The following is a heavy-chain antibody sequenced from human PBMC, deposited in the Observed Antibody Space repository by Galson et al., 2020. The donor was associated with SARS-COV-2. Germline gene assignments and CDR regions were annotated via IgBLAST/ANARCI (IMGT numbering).Heavy chain of an antibody. V-gene: IGHV1-18*04. J-gene: IGHJ4*02. Sequence: ASVKVSCKTSGYTFTSHGISWVRQAPGQGLEWMGWISGYNGNTNYAQKLQGRVTMTTDTSTSTAYMELRSLRSDDTAVYYCAIWAGIHTSGYFMGPLDHWGQGTLVTVSS. CDR1: GYTFTSHG. CDR3: AIWAGIHTSGYFMGPLDH. D-gene: IGHD3-22*01. CDR2: ISGYNGNT.